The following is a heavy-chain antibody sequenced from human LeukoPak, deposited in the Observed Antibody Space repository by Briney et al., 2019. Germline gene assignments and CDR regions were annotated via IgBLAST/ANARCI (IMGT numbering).Heavy chain of an antibody. V-gene: IGHV1-18*01. J-gene: IGHJ4*02. D-gene: IGHD2-2*01. CDR3: AREPAADCSSTSCYEN. CDR1: GYTLSNYG. Sequence: ASVKVSCKASGYTLSNYGISWVRQAPGQGLEWMGWIRPYNGDTSYAQKFQGRVTMTRDTSTSTVYMELSSLRSEDTAVYYCAREPAADCSSTSCYENWGQGTLVTVSS. CDR2: IRPYNGDT.